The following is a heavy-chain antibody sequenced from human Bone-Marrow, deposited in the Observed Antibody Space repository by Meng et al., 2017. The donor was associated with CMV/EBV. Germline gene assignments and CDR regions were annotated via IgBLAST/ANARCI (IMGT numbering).Heavy chain of an antibody. CDR3: ARAYCSSTSCSDY. J-gene: IGHJ4*02. CDR1: GGSVSSGSYY. D-gene: IGHD2-2*01. V-gene: IGHV4-61*01. Sequence: SETLSLTCTVSGGSVSSGSYYGSWIRQPPGKGLEWIGYIYYSGSTNYNPSLKSRVTISVDTSKNQFSLKLSSVTAADTAVYYCARAYCSSTSCSDYWGQGTLVTVSS. CDR2: IYYSGST.